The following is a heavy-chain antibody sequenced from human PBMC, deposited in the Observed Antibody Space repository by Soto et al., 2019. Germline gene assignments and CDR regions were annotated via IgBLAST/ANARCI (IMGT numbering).Heavy chain of an antibody. CDR1: GFAFSDYY. CDR3: ASHLRYCNGDTCYRNGAFDI. V-gene: IGHV3-11*01. Sequence: QVQLVESGGGLVKPGGSLRLSCAASGFAFSDYYMTWIRQAPGKGLEWISYINTGGRTIYYADSLKGRFTISRDNAKNSLYLQMNSLRAEDTAVYYCASHLRYCNGDTCYRNGAFDIWGQGTMVTVSS. CDR2: INTGGRTI. J-gene: IGHJ3*02. D-gene: IGHD2-15*01.